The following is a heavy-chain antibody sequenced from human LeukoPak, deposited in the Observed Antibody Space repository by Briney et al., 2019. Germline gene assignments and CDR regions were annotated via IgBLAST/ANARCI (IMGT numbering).Heavy chain of an antibody. J-gene: IGHJ1*01. CDR2: INHSGST. V-gene: IGHV4-34*01. D-gene: IGHD2-21*01. CDR3: ARGRAYSYFQH. CDR1: GGSFSGYY. Sequence: SETLSLTCAVYGGSFSGYYWSWIRQPPGKGLEWIGEINHSGSTNYNPSLKSRVTISVDTSKNQFSLKLSSVTAADTAVYYCARGRAYSYFQHWGQGTLVTVSS.